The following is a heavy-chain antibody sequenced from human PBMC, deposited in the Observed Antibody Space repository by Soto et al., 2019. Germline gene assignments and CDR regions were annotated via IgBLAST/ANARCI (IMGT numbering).Heavy chain of an antibody. CDR2: INTNTGNP. Sequence: QVQLVQSGSELKKPGASVKVSCKASGYTFTSYAMNWVRQAPGQGLEWMGWINTNTGNPMYAQGFTGRFVFSLDTSVSTAFLQFCSLKPEDTAVYYRARDRRYYGSGSPNCFDPWGQGTLVTVSS. D-gene: IGHD3-10*01. V-gene: IGHV7-4-1*01. CDR3: ARDRRYYGSGSPNCFDP. J-gene: IGHJ5*02. CDR1: GYTFTSYA.